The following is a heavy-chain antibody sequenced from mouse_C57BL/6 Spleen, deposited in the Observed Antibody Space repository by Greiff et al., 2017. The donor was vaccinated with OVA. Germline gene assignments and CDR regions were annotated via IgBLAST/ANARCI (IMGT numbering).Heavy chain of an antibody. V-gene: IGHV1-69*01. D-gene: IGHD1-1*01. CDR3: ARSEYYGSSYWFAY. CDR2: IDPSDSYT. CDR1: GYTFTSYW. Sequence: QVQLQQSGAELVMPGASVKLSCKASGYTFTSYWMHWVKQRPGQGLEWIGEIDPSDSYTNYNQKFKGKSTLTVDKSSSTAYRQLSSLTSEDSAVYYCARSEYYGSSYWFAYWGQGTLVTVSA. J-gene: IGHJ3*01.